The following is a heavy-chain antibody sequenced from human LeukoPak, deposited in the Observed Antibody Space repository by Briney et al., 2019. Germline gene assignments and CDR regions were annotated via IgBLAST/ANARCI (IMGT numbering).Heavy chain of an antibody. J-gene: IGHJ3*02. CDR3: ARDGGGDIVVAFAFDI. CDR1: GFTFSDYW. V-gene: IGHV3-7*04. D-gene: IGHD2-15*01. Sequence: PGGSLRLSCATSGFTFSDYWMSWVRQAPGKGLEWVAHINQDGSEKYYVYSVKGRFTISIDNAKNSLYLQMNSLRAEGTAVYYCARDGGGDIVVAFAFDIWGQGTMVTVSS. CDR2: INQDGSEK.